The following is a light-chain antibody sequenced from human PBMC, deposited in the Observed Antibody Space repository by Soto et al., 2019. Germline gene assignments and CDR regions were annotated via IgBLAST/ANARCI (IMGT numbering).Light chain of an antibody. CDR3: QQYTNWPWT. CDR2: GAS. Sequence: EIGMTQSASTLSGSVGERATLSCRASQSVSSRLAWYQQKPGQAPRLLIYGASTRATGIPARFSGSVSGTDFPLPISSLQPEDFALYYCQQYTNWPWTFGQGTKVDIK. CDR1: QSVSSR. V-gene: IGKV3D-15*01. J-gene: IGKJ1*01.